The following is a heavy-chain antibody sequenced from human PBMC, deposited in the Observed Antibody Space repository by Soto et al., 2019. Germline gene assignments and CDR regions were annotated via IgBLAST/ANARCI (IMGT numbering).Heavy chain of an antibody. CDR1: GFTFDDYA. V-gene: IGHV3-9*01. CDR2: ISWNSGSI. J-gene: IGHJ3*02. Sequence: GGSLRLSCAASGFTFDDYAMHWVRQAPGKGLEWVSGISWNSGSIGYADSVKGRFTISRDNAKNSLYLQMNSLRAEDTALYYCAKSIKVRDYIRAFDIWGQGTMVTVSS. D-gene: IGHD3-3*02. CDR3: AKSIKVRDYIRAFDI.